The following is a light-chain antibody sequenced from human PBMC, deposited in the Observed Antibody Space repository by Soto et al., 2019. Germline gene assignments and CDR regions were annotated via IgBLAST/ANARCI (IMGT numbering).Light chain of an antibody. J-gene: IGLJ2*01. Sequence: QSALTQPASVSGSPGQSISIPCPGTSSDVGGANYVSWDQHHPGKAPKLMIFEVNNRPSGVSDRFSGSKSGNTASLTISGLQAEDEAQYYCNSYTGSSLVVFGGGTKVTVL. CDR2: EVN. CDR3: NSYTGSSLVV. CDR1: SSDVGGANY. V-gene: IGLV2-14*01.